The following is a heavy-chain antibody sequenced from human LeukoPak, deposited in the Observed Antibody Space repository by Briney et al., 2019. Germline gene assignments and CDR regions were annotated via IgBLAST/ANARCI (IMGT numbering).Heavy chain of an antibody. V-gene: IGHV3-30*18. CDR2: ISYDGSNK. Sequence: PGRSLRLSCAASGFTFSSYGMHWVRQAPGKGLEWVAVISYDGSNKYYADSVKGRFTISRDNSKNTLYLQMNSLRAEDTAVYYCAKDRGPYYYDSSGPHGGWGQGTLVTVSS. CDR3: AKDRGPYYYDSSGPHGG. D-gene: IGHD3-22*01. J-gene: IGHJ4*02. CDR1: GFTFSSYG.